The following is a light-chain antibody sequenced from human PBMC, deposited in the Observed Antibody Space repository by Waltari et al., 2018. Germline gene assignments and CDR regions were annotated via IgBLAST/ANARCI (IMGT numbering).Light chain of an antibody. CDR3: QQYGSSPLT. CDR1: QSVRSKY. V-gene: IGKV3-20*01. J-gene: IGKJ4*01. Sequence: EIVLTQSPGTLSLSPGERATLSCRASQSVRSKYLAWYQQKPGQGPRFLIYGASSRATGIPDRFSGSGSGTDFTLTISRLEPEDFVVYYCQQYGSSPLTFGGGTKVEIK. CDR2: GAS.